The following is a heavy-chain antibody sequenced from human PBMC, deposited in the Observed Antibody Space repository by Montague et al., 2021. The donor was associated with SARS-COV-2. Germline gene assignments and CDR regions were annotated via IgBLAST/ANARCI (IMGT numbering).Heavy chain of an antibody. D-gene: IGHD3-10*01. Sequence: SETLSLTCTVSGDSITNHYWSWIRQPAGTGLEWIGRMHFTGKTNFSPFFSSRLTMSADTSKNQFSLKLTSVTAADTAIYFCARDRFDVGAGRQCTIDFWGQGTLVTVSS. CDR3: ARDRFDVGAGRQCTIDF. CDR2: MHFTGKT. CDR1: GDSITNHY. V-gene: IGHV4-4*07. J-gene: IGHJ4*02.